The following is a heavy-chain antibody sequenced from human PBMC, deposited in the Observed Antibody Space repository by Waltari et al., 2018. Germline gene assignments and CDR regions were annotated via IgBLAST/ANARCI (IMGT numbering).Heavy chain of an antibody. CDR1: GFTFTGYA. D-gene: IGHD5-18*01. J-gene: IGHJ4*02. V-gene: IGHV3-23*04. CDR2: ISGNGGNT. CDR3: AKFGYIYYYSDY. Sequence: EVQLVESGGGLVQPGGSLRLSCAASGFTFTGYAMSWVRQAPGMRLEGVSSISGNGGNTYYADSVKGRFTISRDNSKNTLYLQMNSLRGEDTAMYYCAKFGYIYYYSDYWGQGTLVTVSS.